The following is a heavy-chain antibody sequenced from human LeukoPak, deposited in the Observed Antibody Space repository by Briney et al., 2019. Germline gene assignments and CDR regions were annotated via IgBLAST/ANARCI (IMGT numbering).Heavy chain of an antibody. V-gene: IGHV4-34*01. CDR1: GGSFSGYY. CDR2: INHSGST. J-gene: IGHJ4*02. CDR3: ARGRGLKGSYYFDY. D-gene: IGHD1-26*01. Sequence: PSETLSLTCAVYGGSFSGYYWSWIRQPPGKGLEWIGEINHSGSTNYNPSLKSRVTISVDTSKNQCSLKLSSVTAADTAVYYCARGRGLKGSYYFDYWGQGTLVTVSS.